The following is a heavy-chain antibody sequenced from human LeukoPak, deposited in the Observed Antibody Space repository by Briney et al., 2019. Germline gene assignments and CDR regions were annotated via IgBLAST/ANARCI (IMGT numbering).Heavy chain of an antibody. CDR1: GYTFSASY. Sequence: ASVKVSCKASGYTFSASYIHWVRQAPGQGLEWMGWINPNSGGTNCAQKFQDRVTMTRDTSISTAYMELSRLTSDDTAVYYCAGGRTDIVVVPATLRNYYFDYWGQGTLVTVSS. CDR3: AGGRTDIVVVPATLRNYYFDY. D-gene: IGHD2-2*01. CDR2: INPNSGGT. J-gene: IGHJ4*02. V-gene: IGHV1-2*02.